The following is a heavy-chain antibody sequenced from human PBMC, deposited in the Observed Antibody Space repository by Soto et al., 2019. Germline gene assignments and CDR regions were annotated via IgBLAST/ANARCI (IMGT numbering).Heavy chain of an antibody. CDR1: GGTFSSYA. CDR2: IIPILGTA. Sequence: SVKVSCKASGGTFSSYAISWVRQAPGQGLGWMGGIIPILGTANYAQKFQGRVTITADESTSTAYMELSSLRSEDTAVYYCASGDRDTAMVTIWARWGQGTLVTVSS. CDR3: ASGDRDTAMVTIWAR. D-gene: IGHD5-18*01. J-gene: IGHJ4*02. V-gene: IGHV1-69*13.